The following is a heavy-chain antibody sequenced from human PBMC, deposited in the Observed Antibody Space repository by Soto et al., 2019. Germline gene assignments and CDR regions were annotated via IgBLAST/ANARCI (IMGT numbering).Heavy chain of an antibody. J-gene: IGHJ4*02. V-gene: IGHV1-58*01. CDR3: AAGRTVGYYFDY. D-gene: IGHD4-17*01. Sequence: AASVKVSCKASGFTFTSSAVQWVRQARGQRLEWIGWIVVGSGNTNYAQKFQERVTITRDMSTSTAYMELSSLRSEDTAVYYCAAGRTVGYYFDYWGQGTLVTVSS. CDR2: IVVGSGNT. CDR1: GFTFTSSA.